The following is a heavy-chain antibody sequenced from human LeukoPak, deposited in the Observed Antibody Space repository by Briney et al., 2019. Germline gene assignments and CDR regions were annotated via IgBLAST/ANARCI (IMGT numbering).Heavy chain of an antibody. V-gene: IGHV4-39*01. CDR3: ARGYCSSTSCYYYYYYYYMDV. D-gene: IGHD2-2*01. CDR1: GGSISSSSYY. CDR2: IYYSGST. J-gene: IGHJ6*03. Sequence: SQTLSLTCTVSGGSISSSSYYWGWIRQPPGKGLEWIGSIYYSGSTYYNPSLKSRVTISVDTSKNQFSLKLSSVTAADTAVYYCARGYCSSTSCYYYYYYYYMDVWGKGTTVTVSS.